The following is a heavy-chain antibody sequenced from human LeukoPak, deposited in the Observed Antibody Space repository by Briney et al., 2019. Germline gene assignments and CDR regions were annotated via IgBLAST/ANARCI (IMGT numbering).Heavy chain of an antibody. D-gene: IGHD1-26*01. CDR1: GFTFSSYE. J-gene: IGHJ4*02. Sequence: PGGSLRLSCAASGFTFSSYEMNWVRQAPGKGLEWVSYISSSGSTIYYADSVKGRFTISRDNAKNSLYLQMNSLRAEDTAVYYCARETSGNYFAFDYWGQGTLVTVSS. V-gene: IGHV3-48*03. CDR3: ARETSGNYFAFDY. CDR2: ISSSGSTI.